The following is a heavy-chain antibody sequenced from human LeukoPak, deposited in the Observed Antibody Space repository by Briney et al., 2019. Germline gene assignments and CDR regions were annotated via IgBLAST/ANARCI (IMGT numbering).Heavy chain of an antibody. CDR2: ISGSGGST. Sequence: GGSLRLSCAASGFTFSSYAMSWVRQAPGKGLEWVSAISGSGGSTYYADSVKGRFTISRDNSKNTLYLQMNSLRAEDTAVYYCAKDLAVIVVVPAAITNDYWGQGTLVTVSS. V-gene: IGHV3-23*01. CDR3: AKDLAVIVVVPAAITNDY. D-gene: IGHD2-2*02. J-gene: IGHJ4*02. CDR1: GFTFSSYA.